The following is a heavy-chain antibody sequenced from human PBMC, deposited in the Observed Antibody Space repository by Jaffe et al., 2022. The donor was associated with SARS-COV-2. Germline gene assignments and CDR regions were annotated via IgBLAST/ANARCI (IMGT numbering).Heavy chain of an antibody. J-gene: IGHJ4*02. CDR3: TTMYYGDYSFRDY. Sequence: EVQLVESGGGLVKPGGSLRLSCAASGFTFSNAWMSWVRQAPGKGLEWVGRIKSKTDGGTTDYAAPVKGRFTISRDDSKNTLYLQMNSLKTEDTAVYYCTTMYYGDYSFRDYWGQGTLVTVSS. D-gene: IGHD4-17*01. CDR2: IKSKTDGGTT. V-gene: IGHV3-15*01. CDR1: GFTFSNAW.